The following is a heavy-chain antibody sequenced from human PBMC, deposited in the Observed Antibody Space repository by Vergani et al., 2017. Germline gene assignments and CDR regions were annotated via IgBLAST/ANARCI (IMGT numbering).Heavy chain of an antibody. CDR1: GFTFSSYA. CDR2: ISGSGGSK. V-gene: IGHV3-23*01. Sequence: EVQLLESGGGLVQPGGSLRLSCAASGFTFSSYAMSWVRQAPGKGLEWVSAISGSGGSKYYADSVKGRFTISRDNSKNTLYLQMNSLRAEDTAVYYCAKARAVITRPIDFWGQGTLVTVSS. D-gene: IGHD3-22*01. J-gene: IGHJ4*02. CDR3: AKARAVITRPIDF.